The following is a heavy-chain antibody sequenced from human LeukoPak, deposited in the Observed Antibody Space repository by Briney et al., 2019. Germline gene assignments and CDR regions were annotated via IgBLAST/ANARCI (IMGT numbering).Heavy chain of an antibody. CDR2: IYYSGST. J-gene: IGHJ4*02. CDR3: ARSTASDYFDY. CDR1: GGSISSTRYY. Sequence: SETLSLTCTVSGGSISSTRYYWGWIRQPPGKGLVWIGYIYYSGSTNYNPSLKSRVTISVDTSKNQFSLKLSSVTAADTAVYYCARSTASDYFDYWGQGTLVTVSS. V-gene: IGHV4-61*05.